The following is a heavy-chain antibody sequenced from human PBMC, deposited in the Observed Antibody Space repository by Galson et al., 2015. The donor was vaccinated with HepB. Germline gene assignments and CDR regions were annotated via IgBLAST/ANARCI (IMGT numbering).Heavy chain of an antibody. CDR1: GGSISNGDYY. CDR2: IYYSGST. D-gene: IGHD6-19*01. J-gene: IGHJ4*02. V-gene: IGHV4-30-4*01. CDR3: AREVLSDWQWLVKGEYYFDY. Sequence: TLSLTCTVSGGSISNGDYYWSWIRQPPGKGLEWIGYIYYSGSTYYNPSLKSRVTISVDTSKNQFSLKLSSVTAADTAVYYCAREVLSDWQWLVKGEYYFDYWGQGTLVTVSS.